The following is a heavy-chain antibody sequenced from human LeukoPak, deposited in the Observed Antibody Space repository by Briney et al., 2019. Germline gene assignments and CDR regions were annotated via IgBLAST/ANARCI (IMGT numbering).Heavy chain of an antibody. CDR3: ARETSMVRMRYYFDY. Sequence: SETLSLTCAVYGGSFSGYYWSWIRQPPGKGLEWIGEINQSGSTNYNPSLKSRVTISVDTSKNQFSLKLSSVTAADTAVYYCARETSMVRMRYYFDYWGQGTLVTVSS. CDR2: INQSGST. V-gene: IGHV4-34*01. CDR1: GGSFSGYY. D-gene: IGHD3-10*01. J-gene: IGHJ4*02.